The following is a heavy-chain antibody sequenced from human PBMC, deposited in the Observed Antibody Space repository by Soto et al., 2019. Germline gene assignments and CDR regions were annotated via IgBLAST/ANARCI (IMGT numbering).Heavy chain of an antibody. D-gene: IGHD3-10*01. CDR3: AAQRDGSGSAAFDS. V-gene: IGHV5-51*01. Sequence: PGESLKISCKGSGYSFTSYWIGWVRQMPGKGLEWMGIVYPGDSDTRYSPSFQGQFTMSADKSISTAYLQWSSLKASDTAMFYCAAQRDGSGSAAFDSWGQGTMVTFSS. CDR1: GYSFTSYW. J-gene: IGHJ3*02. CDR2: VYPGDSDT.